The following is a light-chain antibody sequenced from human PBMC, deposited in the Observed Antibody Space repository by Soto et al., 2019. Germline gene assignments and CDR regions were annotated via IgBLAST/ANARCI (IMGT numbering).Light chain of an antibody. J-gene: IGKJ1*01. CDR2: GAS. CDR3: QQYNNWPWT. Sequence: EIVLTQSPGTLSLSPGGRATLSCRASQSVSRNYVAWYQQKPGQAPRLLIYGASTRATGIPARFSGSGSGTEFTLTISSLQSEDFAVYYCQQYNNWPWTFGQGTKVDIK. CDR1: QSVSRN. V-gene: IGKV3-15*01.